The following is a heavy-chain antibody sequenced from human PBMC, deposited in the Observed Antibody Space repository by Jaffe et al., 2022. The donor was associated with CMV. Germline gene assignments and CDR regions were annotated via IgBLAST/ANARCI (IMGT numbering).Heavy chain of an antibody. CDR1: GGSISSSSYY. D-gene: IGHD1-7*01. V-gene: IGHV4-39*01. CDR2: IYYSGTT. CDR3: ARHARPGNWNYINWFDP. Sequence: QLQLQESGPGLVKPSETLSLTCTVSGGSISSSSYYWGWIRQPPGKGLEWIGSIYYSGTTYYNPSLKSRVTISVDTSKNQFSLKLSSVTAADTALYYCARHARPGNWNYINWFDPWGQGTLVTVSS. J-gene: IGHJ5*02.